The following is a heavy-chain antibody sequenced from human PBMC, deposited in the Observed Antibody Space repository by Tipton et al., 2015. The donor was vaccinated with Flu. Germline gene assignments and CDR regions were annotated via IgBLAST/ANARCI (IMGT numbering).Heavy chain of an antibody. CDR3: AKGLDP. J-gene: IGHJ5*02. V-gene: IGHV4-59*06. Sequence: TLSLTCNVSGGSINNYYWTWIRRPPGEGLEWIGYIYYSGLSLYNPSLKSRLTISVDKSKNQFSLRLNSVTAADTAVYYCAKGLDPWGQGTLVTVSS. CDR2: IYYSGLS. CDR1: GGSINNYY.